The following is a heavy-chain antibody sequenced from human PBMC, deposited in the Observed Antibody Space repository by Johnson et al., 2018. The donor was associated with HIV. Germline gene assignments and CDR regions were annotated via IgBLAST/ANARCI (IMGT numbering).Heavy chain of an antibody. CDR2: IYSGGST. J-gene: IGHJ3*02. CDR1: GFTVRSNY. CDR3: ARGWQQRAFDI. Sequence: MQLVESGGGLIQPGGSLRLSCAASGFTVRSNYMSWVRQAPGKGLEWVSVIYSGGSTYYADSVKGRFTISRDNSKNTLYLQMNSLRAEDTAVYYCARGWQQRAFDIWGQGTMVTVSS. D-gene: IGHD6-13*01. V-gene: IGHV3-53*01.